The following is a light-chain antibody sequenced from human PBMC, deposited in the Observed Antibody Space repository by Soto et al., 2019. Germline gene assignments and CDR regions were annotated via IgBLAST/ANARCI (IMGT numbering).Light chain of an antibody. V-gene: IGLV2-14*01. CDR2: EVI. CDR3: CSYTSSSTSFV. Sequence: QSVLTQPASVSGSPGQSITLSCTGTSGDIGSYNRVSWYQQHPGKAPKLMIYEVINRPSGVSIRFSGSKSGNTASLTISGLQAEDEADYYCCSYTSSSTSFVFGTGTKVTVL. CDR1: SGDIGSYNR. J-gene: IGLJ1*01.